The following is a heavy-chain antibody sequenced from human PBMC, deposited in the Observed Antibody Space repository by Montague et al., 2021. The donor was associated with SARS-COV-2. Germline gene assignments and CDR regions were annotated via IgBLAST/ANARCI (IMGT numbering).Heavy chain of an antibody. CDR1: GFVFNDYA. CDR3: ARDHERVGWPLDY. CDR2: ISGSGGGT. D-gene: IGHD2-2*01. V-gene: IGHV3-23*01. Sequence: SLRLSCPASGFVFNDYAINWVRQAPGKALEWVSAISGSGGGTYYAESVKGRFATSRGTSKNTVFLQMDSLRLEDTALYFCARDHERVGWPLDYWGQGALVIVSS. J-gene: IGHJ4*02.